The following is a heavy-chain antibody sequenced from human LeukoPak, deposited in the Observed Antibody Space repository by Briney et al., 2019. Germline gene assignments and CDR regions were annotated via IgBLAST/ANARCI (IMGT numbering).Heavy chain of an antibody. CDR1: GFTFSSYA. CDR3: ARGDIAARPLDY. V-gene: IGHV3-30*01. Sequence: PGRSLRLSCAASGFTFSSYAMHWVRQAPGKGLEWVAVISYDGSDRYYVDSVKGRFTISRDSSKNTLYLQMNSLRGEDTAVYYCARGDIAARPLDYWGQGTLVTVSS. D-gene: IGHD6-6*01. J-gene: IGHJ4*02. CDR2: ISYDGSDR.